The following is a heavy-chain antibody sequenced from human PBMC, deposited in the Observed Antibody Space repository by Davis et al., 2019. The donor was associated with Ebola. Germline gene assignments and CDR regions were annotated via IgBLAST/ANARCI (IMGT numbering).Heavy chain of an antibody. Sequence: ASVKVSCKASGYIYPNHGITWVRQAPGHGLEWMGWLSASHGNTNYVQKFQGRVTMTTDTSTNTAYMELRSLRSEDTAVYYCARKDVRWLQYDYWGQGTLVTVSS. D-gene: IGHD5-24*01. CDR1: GYIYPNHG. V-gene: IGHV1-18*01. CDR3: ARKDVRWLQYDY. CDR2: LSASHGNT. J-gene: IGHJ4*02.